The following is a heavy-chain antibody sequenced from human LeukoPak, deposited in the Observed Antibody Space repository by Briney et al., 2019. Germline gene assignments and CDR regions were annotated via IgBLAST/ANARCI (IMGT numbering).Heavy chain of an antibody. D-gene: IGHD5-18*01. Sequence: ASVKVSCKASGYTFTGYYMHWVRQAPGQGLEWMGWINPNSGGTNYAQKFQGRVTMTRDTSISTAYMELSRLRSDDTAVYYCARDDYVDTAMVTDFDYWGQGTLVTVSS. CDR1: GYTFTGYY. V-gene: IGHV1-2*02. CDR3: ARDDYVDTAMVTDFDY. CDR2: INPNSGGT. J-gene: IGHJ4*02.